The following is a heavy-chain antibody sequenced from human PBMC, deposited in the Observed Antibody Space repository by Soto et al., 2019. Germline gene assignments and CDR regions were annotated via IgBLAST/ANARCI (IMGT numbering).Heavy chain of an antibody. J-gene: IGHJ6*02. V-gene: IGHV1-69*05. CDR2: IIPIFGTA. D-gene: IGHD2-15*01. Sequence: QVQLVQSGAEVKKPGSSVKVSCKASGGTFSSYAISWVRQAPGQGLEWMGGIIPIFGTANYAQKFQGRVTITSDESTSPDYMELSSVRSEDTAVYYSTRDSRPSCSGRSCNLSGMYVRGQGPTATVSS. CDR1: GGTFSSYA. CDR3: TRDSRPSCSGRSCNLSGMYV.